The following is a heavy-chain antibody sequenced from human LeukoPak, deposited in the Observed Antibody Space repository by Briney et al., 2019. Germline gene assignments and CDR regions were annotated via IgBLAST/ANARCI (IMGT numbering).Heavy chain of an antibody. CDR2: ISSSSSTI. CDR1: GFTFSSYS. Sequence: GGSLRLSCAASGFTFSSYSMNWVRQAPGKGLEWVSYISSSSSTIYYADSVKGRFTISRDNAKNSLYLQMNSLRAEDTAVYYCASTLDIVATIEGDYRGQGTLVTVSS. V-gene: IGHV3-48*01. J-gene: IGHJ4*02. D-gene: IGHD5-12*01. CDR3: ASTLDIVATIEGDY.